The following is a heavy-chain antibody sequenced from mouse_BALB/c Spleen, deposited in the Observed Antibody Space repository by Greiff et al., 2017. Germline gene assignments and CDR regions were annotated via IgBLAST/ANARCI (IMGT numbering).Heavy chain of an antibody. J-gene: IGHJ3*01. V-gene: IGHV1-4*01. CDR3: ARTRSTMVTTGFAY. Sequence: VQLQQSGAELARPGASVKMSCKASGYTFNSYTMHWVKQRPGQGLEWIGYINPSSGYTNYNQKFKDKATLTADKSSSTAYMQLSSLTSEDSAVYYCARTRSTMVTTGFAYWGQGTLVTVSA. CDR2: INPSSGYT. CDR1: GYTFNSYT. D-gene: IGHD2-2*01.